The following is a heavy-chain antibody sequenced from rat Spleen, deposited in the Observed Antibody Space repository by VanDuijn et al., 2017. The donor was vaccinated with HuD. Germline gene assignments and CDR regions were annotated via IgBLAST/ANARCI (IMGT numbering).Heavy chain of an antibody. CDR1: GFTFNNYW. CDR2: ITNTGGST. Sequence: EVQLVESGGDLVQPGRSLKLSCAASGFTFNNYWMTWIRQAPGKGLEWVASITNTGGSTYYPDSVRGRFTISRDNAKSTLYLQMNSLRSEDTATYYCTRDHRDSYARYYFDYWGQGVIVTVSS. V-gene: IGHV5-31*01. D-gene: IGHD1-12*01. J-gene: IGHJ2*01. CDR3: TRDHRDSYARYYFDY.